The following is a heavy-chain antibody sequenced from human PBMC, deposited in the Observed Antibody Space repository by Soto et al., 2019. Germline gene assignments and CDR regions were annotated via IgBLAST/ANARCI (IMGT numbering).Heavy chain of an antibody. Sequence: GGSLRLSCAASGFTFSSYAMSWVRQAPGKGLEWVSAISGSGGSTYYADSVKGRFTISRDNSKNTLYLQMNSLRAEDTAVYYCAKALSYYYDSSGLYYFDYWGQGTLVTSPQ. CDR3: AKALSYYYDSSGLYYFDY. D-gene: IGHD3-22*01. J-gene: IGHJ4*02. CDR2: ISGSGGST. V-gene: IGHV3-23*01. CDR1: GFTFSSYA.